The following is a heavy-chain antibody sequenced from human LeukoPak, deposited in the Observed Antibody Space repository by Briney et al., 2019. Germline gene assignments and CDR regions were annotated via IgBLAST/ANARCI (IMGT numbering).Heavy chain of an antibody. CDR3: TRGDPDY. CDR2: INYHGSET. Sequence: GGSLRLSCAASGFTFSSYSMNWVRQPPGKGLEWVANINYHGSETYLVDSVKGRFTISRDNGKNSLFLQMNSLRAEDTAVYYCTRGDPDYWGQGTLVTVSS. V-gene: IGHV3-7*03. D-gene: IGHD2-21*02. CDR1: GFTFSSYS. J-gene: IGHJ4*02.